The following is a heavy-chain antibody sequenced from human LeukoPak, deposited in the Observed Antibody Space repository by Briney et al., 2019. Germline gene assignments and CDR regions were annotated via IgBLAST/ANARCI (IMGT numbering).Heavy chain of an antibody. V-gene: IGHV3-30*18. J-gene: IGHJ6*02. CDR2: ISHDGSNK. D-gene: IGHD3-3*01. CDR1: GLTFSSYG. CDR3: AKPKVGYYDPYGMDV. Sequence: PGRSLRLSCAASGLTFSSYGMHWVRQAPGKGLEWVAVISHDGSNKYYADSVKGRFTISRDNSKNTLYVQMNSLRAEDTAVYYCAKPKVGYYDPYGMDVWGQGTTVTVSS.